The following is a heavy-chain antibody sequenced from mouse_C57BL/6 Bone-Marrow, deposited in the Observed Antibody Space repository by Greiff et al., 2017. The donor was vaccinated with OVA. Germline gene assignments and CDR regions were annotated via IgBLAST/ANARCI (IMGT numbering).Heavy chain of an antibody. CDR3: ARHYSNYVDYFDY. CDR2: INSDGGST. D-gene: IGHD2-5*01. V-gene: IGHV5-2*01. CDR1: AYEFPSHD. Sequence: DVMLVESGGGLVQPGESLKLSCESNAYEFPSHDMSWVRKTPEKRLELVAAINSDGGSTYYPDTMERRFIISRDNTKKTLYLQMSSLRSEDTALYYCARHYSNYVDYFDYWGQGTTLTVSS. J-gene: IGHJ2*01.